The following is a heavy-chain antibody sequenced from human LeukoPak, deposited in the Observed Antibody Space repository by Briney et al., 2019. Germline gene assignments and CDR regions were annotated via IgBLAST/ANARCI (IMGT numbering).Heavy chain of an antibody. D-gene: IGHD3-22*01. J-gene: IGHJ4*02. Sequence: GGSLRLSCSASGFTFSSYAMSWVRQAPGKGLEWVPAISGSGGSTYYADSVKGRFTISRDNSKNTLYLQMNSLRAEDTAVYYWARVDSTGYYILDFWGQGTLVTVSS. CDR2: ISGSGGST. CDR3: ARVDSTGYYILDF. CDR1: GFTFSSYA. V-gene: IGHV3-23*01.